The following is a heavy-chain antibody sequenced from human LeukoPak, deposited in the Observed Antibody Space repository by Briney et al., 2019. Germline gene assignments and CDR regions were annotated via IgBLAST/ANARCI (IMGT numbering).Heavy chain of an antibody. CDR1: GFTFSSKP. CDR2: ISGSGGST. J-gene: IGHJ4*02. CDR3: AKEDYGSGSYNPYYFDY. Sequence: PGGSLRLSWAASGFTFSSKPRTWAGQAPGRGLEGVSAISGSGGSTYYADSVKGRFTISRDNSKNTLYLQMNSLRAEDTAVYYCAKEDYGSGSYNPYYFDYWGQGTLVTVSS. D-gene: IGHD3-10*01. V-gene: IGHV3-23*01.